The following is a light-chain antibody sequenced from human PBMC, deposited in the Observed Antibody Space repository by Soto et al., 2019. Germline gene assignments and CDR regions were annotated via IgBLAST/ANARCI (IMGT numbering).Light chain of an antibody. CDR3: GTWDSSLSTEV. CDR1: RSNLGNNY. V-gene: IGLV1-51*01. CDR2: DNN. J-gene: IGLJ2*01. Sequence: QSVLTQPPSVSAAPGQKVTISCSGSRSNLGNNYLSWYQQVPGTAPKLLIYDNNKRPSGIPDRFSGSKSGTSATLGITGLQTGDEADYYCGTWDSSLSTEVFGGGTKVTVL.